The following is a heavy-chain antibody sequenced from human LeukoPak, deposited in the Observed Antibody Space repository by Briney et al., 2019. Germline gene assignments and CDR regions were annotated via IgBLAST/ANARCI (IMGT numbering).Heavy chain of an antibody. D-gene: IGHD3-10*01. V-gene: IGHV3-21*01. CDR3: ARDGDGSGSYFNPRDAFDI. CDR1: GFTFSSYG. J-gene: IGHJ3*02. Sequence: PGGSLRLSCAASGFTFSSYGMHWVRQAPWKGLEWVSSISSSSSYIYYADSVKGRFTISRDNAKNSLYLQMNSLRAEDTAVYYCARDGDGSGSYFNPRDAFDIWGQGTMVTVSS. CDR2: ISSSSSYI.